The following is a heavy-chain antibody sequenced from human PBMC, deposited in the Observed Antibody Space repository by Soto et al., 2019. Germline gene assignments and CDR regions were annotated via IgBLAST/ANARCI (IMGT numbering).Heavy chain of an antibody. J-gene: IGHJ4*02. CDR3: ARGAVPSYFDY. CDR2: MSFDGSNK. Sequence: QVQLVESGGGVVQPGRSLRLSCAASGFTFSSYAMHWVRQAPGKGLEWVAVMSFDGSNKYYADSVKGRFTISRDNSRNTLYLQMNSLRAEETAVYYCARGAVPSYFDYWGQGTLVTVSS. CDR1: GFTFSSYA. V-gene: IGHV3-30*04.